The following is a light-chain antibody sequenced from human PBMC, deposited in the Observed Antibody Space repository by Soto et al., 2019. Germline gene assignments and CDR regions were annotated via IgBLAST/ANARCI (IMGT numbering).Light chain of an antibody. Sequence: EIVITQSSATLPGSPGERATRACEGIHSVSNSYLAWYQQKPGQAPRLLIYGASNRATGSPDRFSGGGSGTEFTVTISSLQSEDFAIYYCQQYDIWPPYTFGQGTKVDIK. V-gene: IGKV3D-15*01. CDR3: QQYDIWPPYT. J-gene: IGKJ2*01. CDR1: HSVSNSY. CDR2: GAS.